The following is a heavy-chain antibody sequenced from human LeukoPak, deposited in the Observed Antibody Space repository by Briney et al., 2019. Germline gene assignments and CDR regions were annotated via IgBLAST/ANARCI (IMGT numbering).Heavy chain of an antibody. V-gene: IGHV4-59*02. D-gene: IGHD6-19*01. CDR1: GGSVSSYY. Sequence: SETLSLTCSVPGGSVSSYYWSWIRQSPGKGLEWIGHIYDSGDTNYNPSLKSRVTISVDTSKNEFSLQLTSVTAADTAVYYCARGSGWLPDSWGQGTRVTVSS. CDR2: IYDSGDT. J-gene: IGHJ4*02. CDR3: ARGSGWLPDS.